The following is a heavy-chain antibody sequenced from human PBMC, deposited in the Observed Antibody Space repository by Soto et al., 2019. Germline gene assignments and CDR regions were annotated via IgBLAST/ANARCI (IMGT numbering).Heavy chain of an antibody. CDR1: GFTFSSYE. CDR3: ASRYYDFWSGAYGYYYGMDV. Sequence: GGSLRLSCAASGFTFSSYEMNWVRQAPGKGLEWVSYISSSGSTIYYADSVKGRFTISRDNAKNSLYLQMNSLRAEDTAVYYCASRYYDFWSGAYGYYYGMDVWGQGTTVTVSS. J-gene: IGHJ6*02. V-gene: IGHV3-48*03. D-gene: IGHD3-3*01. CDR2: ISSSGSTI.